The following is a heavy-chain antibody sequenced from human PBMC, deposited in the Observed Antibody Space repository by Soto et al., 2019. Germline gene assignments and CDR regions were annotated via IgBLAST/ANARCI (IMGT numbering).Heavy chain of an antibody. Sequence: SETLSLTCTVSGGSISSGGYYWSWIRQHPGKGLEWIGYIYYSESTYYNPSLKSRVTISVDTSKNQFSLKLSSATAADTAVYYCARGSSGYLNLYYYYGMDVWGQGTTVTVSS. J-gene: IGHJ6*02. D-gene: IGHD3-22*01. CDR3: ARGSSGYLNLYYYYGMDV. CDR1: GGSISSGGYY. CDR2: IYYSEST. V-gene: IGHV4-31*03.